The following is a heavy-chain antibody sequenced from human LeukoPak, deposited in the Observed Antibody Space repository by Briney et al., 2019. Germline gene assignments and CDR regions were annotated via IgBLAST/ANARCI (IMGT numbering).Heavy chain of an antibody. V-gene: IGHV4-39*07. CDR2: IYYRGNS. D-gene: IGHD4-17*01. Sequence: SETLSLTCTVSGGSISSSTYYWGWIRQPPGKGLEWIGSIYYRGNSYYNPSLKSRVTISVDTSKNQFSLKLSSVTAADTAVYYCARGGGTVKYYYYYYMDVWGKGTTVTVSS. CDR3: ARGGGTVKYYYYYYMDV. CDR1: GGSISSSTYY. J-gene: IGHJ6*03.